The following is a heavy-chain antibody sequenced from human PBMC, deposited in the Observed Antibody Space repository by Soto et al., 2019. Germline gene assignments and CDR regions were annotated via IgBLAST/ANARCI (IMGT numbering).Heavy chain of an antibody. Sequence: QVXLVQSGAEVKXPGXSVKVSCKTSGYTFTSYHISWVRQXPGQGLEWMGWISAYNTNTNYAQKFQGRVTMTTDTLTSTAYMELRSLRSDDTAVYYCARDTPPTDYWGQGTLVTVSS. V-gene: IGHV1-18*01. CDR1: GYTFTSYH. J-gene: IGHJ4*02. CDR2: ISAYNTNT. CDR3: ARDTPPTDY.